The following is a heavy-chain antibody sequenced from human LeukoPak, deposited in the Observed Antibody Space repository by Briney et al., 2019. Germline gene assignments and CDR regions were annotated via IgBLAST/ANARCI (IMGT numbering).Heavy chain of an antibody. CDR1: EFTFNNYW. CDR3: ARDVPGAHARSGYSYGRRDY. CDR2: IKQDRSEK. Sequence: PGGSLRLSCAASEFTFNNYWMSWVRQAPGKGLEWVANIKQDRSEKNYVDSVKGRFTISRDNAKNSLYLQMNSLRAEDTAVYYCARDVPGAHARSGYSYGRRDYWGQGTLVTVSS. J-gene: IGHJ4*02. D-gene: IGHD5-18*01. V-gene: IGHV3-7*01.